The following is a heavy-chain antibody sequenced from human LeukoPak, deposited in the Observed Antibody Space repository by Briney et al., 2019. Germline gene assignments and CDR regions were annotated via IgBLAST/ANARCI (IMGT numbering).Heavy chain of an antibody. J-gene: IGHJ1*01. CDR2: INPSGGST. CDR1: GYTFTSYY. Sequence: ASVKVSCKASGYTFTSYYMNWVRQAPGQGLEWMGIINPSGGSTSYAQKFQGRVTMTRDTSTSTVYMELSSLRSEDTAVYYCAIPGGDYPRFQHWGQGTLVTVSS. CDR3: AIPGGDYPRFQH. V-gene: IGHV1-46*01. D-gene: IGHD1-26*01.